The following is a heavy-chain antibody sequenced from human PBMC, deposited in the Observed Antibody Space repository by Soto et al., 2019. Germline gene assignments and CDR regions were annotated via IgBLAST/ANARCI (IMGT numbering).Heavy chain of an antibody. CDR1: GGTFSSYA. D-gene: IGHD3-3*01. CDR3: ASRSTLITLSHMDV. J-gene: IGHJ6*02. CDR2: IIPIFGTA. Sequence: GASVKVSCKASGGTFSSYAISWVRQAPGQGLEWMGGIIPIFGTANYAQKFQGRVTITADESTSTAYMELSSLRSEDTAVYYCASRSTLITLSHMDVWGQGTTVTVSS. V-gene: IGHV1-69*13.